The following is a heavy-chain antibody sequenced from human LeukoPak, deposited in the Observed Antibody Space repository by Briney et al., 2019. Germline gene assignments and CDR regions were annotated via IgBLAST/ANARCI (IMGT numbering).Heavy chain of an antibody. V-gene: IGHV4-34*01. J-gene: IGHJ3*02. Sequence: SETLSLTCAVYGGSFRGYYWSWIRQPPGKGLEWIGEINHSGSTNYNPSLKSRVTISVDTSKNQFSLKLSSVTAADTAVYYCAIVVGATLADAFDIWGQGTMVTVSS. CDR1: GGSFRGYY. CDR3: AIVVGATLADAFDI. CDR2: INHSGST. D-gene: IGHD1-26*01.